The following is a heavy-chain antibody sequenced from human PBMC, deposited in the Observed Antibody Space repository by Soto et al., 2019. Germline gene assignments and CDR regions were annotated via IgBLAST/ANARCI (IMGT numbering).Heavy chain of an antibody. J-gene: IGHJ5*02. CDR1: GFTFSSYS. V-gene: IGHV3-48*01. D-gene: IGHD1-1*01. CDR3: ARAALYNWNDVSWFDP. CDR2: ISSSSSTI. Sequence: PGESLKISCAASGFTFSSYSMNWVRQAPGKGLEWVSCISSSSSTIYYADSVKGRFTISRDNAKNSLYLQMNSLRAEDTAVYYCARAALYNWNDVSWFDPWGQGTLVTVSS.